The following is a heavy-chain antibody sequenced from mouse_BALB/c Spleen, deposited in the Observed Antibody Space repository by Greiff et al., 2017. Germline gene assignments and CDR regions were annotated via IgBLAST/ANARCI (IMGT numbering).Heavy chain of an antibody. J-gene: IGHJ2*01. D-gene: IGHD2-4*01. CDR1: GYSITSDYA. CDR2: ISYSGST. CDR3: AREGLSTMIPHYFDY. Sequence: EVKLVESGPGLVKPSQSLSLTCTVTGYSITSDYAWNWIRQFPGNKLEWMGYISYSGSTSYNPSLKSRISITRDTSKNQFFLQLNSVTTEDTATYYCAREGLSTMIPHYFDYWGQGTTLTVSS. V-gene: IGHV3-2*02.